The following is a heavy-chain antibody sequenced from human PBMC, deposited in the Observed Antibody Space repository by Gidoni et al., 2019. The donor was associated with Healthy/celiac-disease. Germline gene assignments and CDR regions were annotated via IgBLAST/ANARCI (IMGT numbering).Heavy chain of an antibody. J-gene: IGHJ4*02. CDR3: AREEEVTTSWWEHLLDY. Sequence: EVQLVESGGGWVQPGGSLRLSCAASAFTFSSDGMNWVRQAPGKGLAWVSYISSSSSTIYYADSVKGRFTISRDNAKNSLYLQMNSLRAEDTAVYYCAREEEVTTSWWEHLLDYWGQGTLVTVSS. V-gene: IGHV3-48*04. D-gene: IGHD4-17*01. CDR1: AFTFSSDG. CDR2: ISSSSSTI.